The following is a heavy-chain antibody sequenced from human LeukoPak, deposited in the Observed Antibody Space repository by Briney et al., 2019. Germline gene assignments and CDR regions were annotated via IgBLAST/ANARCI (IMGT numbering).Heavy chain of an antibody. Sequence: GGSLRLSCAASGFTFSSYVMSWVRQAPGKGLEWVSAISGSGGSTYYADSVKGRFTISRDNSKNTLYLQMNSLRAEDTAVYYCAKHDRYYYYGMDVWGQGTTVTVSS. J-gene: IGHJ6*02. V-gene: IGHV3-23*01. CDR1: GFTFSSYV. CDR2: ISGSGGST. CDR3: AKHDRYYYYGMDV.